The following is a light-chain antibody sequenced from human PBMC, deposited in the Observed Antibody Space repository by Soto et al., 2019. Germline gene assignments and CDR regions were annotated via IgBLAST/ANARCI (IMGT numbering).Light chain of an antibody. Sequence: EIVMTQSPATLSVSPGERATLSCRASQSVSSKLAWYQQKPGQAPRLLIYGASTRATGVPARFSGSGSGTEFPLTTSSRQSEDFAVYYYQHYNNWPAFGQGTKVEIK. J-gene: IGKJ1*01. CDR2: GAS. CDR3: QHYNNWPA. V-gene: IGKV3-15*01. CDR1: QSVSSK.